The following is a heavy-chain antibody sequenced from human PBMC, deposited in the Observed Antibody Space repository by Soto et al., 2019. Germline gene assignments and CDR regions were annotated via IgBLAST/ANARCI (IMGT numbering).Heavy chain of an antibody. CDR2: ISYDGSNK. D-gene: IGHD2-2*01. CDR1: GFTFSSYG. V-gene: IGHV3-30*18. CDR3: AKSPGDCSSTSCYLIYFDY. J-gene: IGHJ4*02. Sequence: GGSLRLSCAASGFTFSSYGMHWVRQAPGKGLEWVAVISYDGSNKYYADSVKGRFTISRDNSKNTLYLQMNSLRAEDTAVYYCAKSPGDCSSTSCYLIYFDYWGQGTLVTVSS.